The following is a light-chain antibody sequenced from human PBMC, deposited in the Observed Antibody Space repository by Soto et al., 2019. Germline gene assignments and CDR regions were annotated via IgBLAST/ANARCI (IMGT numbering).Light chain of an antibody. CDR3: QQYSDWPLT. CDR2: DIS. J-gene: IGKJ4*01. Sequence: EIVMTQSPATLSVSPGVRATLSCRASQSVSSNLAWYQQKPGQAPSLLIYDISARATGIPTRFSGSGSGTEFTLTISSLQSEDFAVYYCQQYSDWPLTFGGGTKVEIK. V-gene: IGKV3D-15*01. CDR1: QSVSSN.